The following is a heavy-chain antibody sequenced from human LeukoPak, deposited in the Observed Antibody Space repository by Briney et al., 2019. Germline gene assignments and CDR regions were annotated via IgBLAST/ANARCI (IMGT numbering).Heavy chain of an antibody. Sequence: GGSLRLSCAASGFIFSDYYMSWIREAPGKGLECVSPISSSSSLTDYTDSVKGRFTISRDNAKSSLYLQMNSLRAEDTAVYYCARAVGSSGRVYYFAYWGQGTLVTVSS. D-gene: IGHD6-19*01. CDR3: ARAVGSSGRVYYFAY. J-gene: IGHJ4*02. V-gene: IGHV3-11*06. CDR2: ISSSSSLT. CDR1: GFIFSDYY.